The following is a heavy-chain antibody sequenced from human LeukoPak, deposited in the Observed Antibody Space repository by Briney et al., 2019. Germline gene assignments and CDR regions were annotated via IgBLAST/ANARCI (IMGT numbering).Heavy chain of an antibody. D-gene: IGHD6-13*01. CDR1: GGSFSGYY. CDR3: ARDLALGGSSWYSYYYYYGMDV. Sequence: SETLSLTCAVYGGSFSGYYWSWIRQPPGKGLEWIGEINHSGSTNYNPSLKSRVTISVDTSKNQFSLKLSSVTAADTAVYYCARDLALGGSSWYSYYYYYGMDVWGQGTTVTVSS. CDR2: INHSGST. V-gene: IGHV4-34*01. J-gene: IGHJ6*02.